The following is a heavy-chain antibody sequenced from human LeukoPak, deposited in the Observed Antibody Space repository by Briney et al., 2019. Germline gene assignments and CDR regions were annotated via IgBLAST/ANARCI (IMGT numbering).Heavy chain of an antibody. J-gene: IGHJ4*02. D-gene: IGHD6-19*01. Sequence: PGGSLRLSCAASGFTFSSYAMSWVRQAPGKGLEWVSAISGSGGSTNYADSVKGRFTISRDNAKNTLHLQMNSLRAEDTAVYYCARAGYSSGWYYFDNWGQGILVTVSS. CDR1: GFTFSSYA. CDR2: ISGSGGST. CDR3: ARAGYSSGWYYFDN. V-gene: IGHV3-23*01.